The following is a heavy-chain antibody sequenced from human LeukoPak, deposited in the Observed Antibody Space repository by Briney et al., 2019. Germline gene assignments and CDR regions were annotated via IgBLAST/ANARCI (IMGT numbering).Heavy chain of an antibody. J-gene: IGHJ4*02. V-gene: IGHV3-49*04. CDR1: GFTFGDYA. CDR2: IRSKTYGGTT. CDR3: TRDFSGYHTY. Sequence: GGSLRLSCTASGFTFGDYAMSWVRQAPGKGLEWVGFIRSKTYGGTTEYAASVKGRFTISRDDSKSIAYLQMNSLKTEYTAVYYCTRDFSGYHTYWGQGTLVTVSS. D-gene: IGHD3-22*01.